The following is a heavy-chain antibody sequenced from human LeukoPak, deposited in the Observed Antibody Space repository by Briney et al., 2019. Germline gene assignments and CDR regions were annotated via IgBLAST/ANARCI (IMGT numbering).Heavy chain of an antibody. D-gene: IGHD3-16*01. CDR1: GYIFTSYG. Sequence: ASVKVSCKASGYIFTSYGISWVRQAPGQGLEWMGWISAYNGNTNYAQKLQGRVTMTTDTSTSTAYMELRSLRSDDTAVYYCARDRDLGSAFDIWGQGTMVTVSS. CDR3: ARDRDLGSAFDI. J-gene: IGHJ3*02. V-gene: IGHV1-18*01. CDR2: ISAYNGNT.